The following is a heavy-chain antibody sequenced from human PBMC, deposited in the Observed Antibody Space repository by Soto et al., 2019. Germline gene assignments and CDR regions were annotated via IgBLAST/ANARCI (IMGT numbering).Heavy chain of an antibody. J-gene: IGHJ6*03. CDR1: GGSISSYY. D-gene: IGHD3-3*01. CDR3: AREVTRYYDFWSGITDYYYYMDV. CDR2: IYYSGST. V-gene: IGHV4-59*01. Sequence: PSETLSLTCTVSGGSISSYYWSWIRQPPGKGLEWIGYIYYSGSTNYNPSLKSRVTIKVDTSKNQFSLKLSSVTAADTAVYYCAREVTRYYDFWSGITDYYYYMDVWGKGTTVTVSS.